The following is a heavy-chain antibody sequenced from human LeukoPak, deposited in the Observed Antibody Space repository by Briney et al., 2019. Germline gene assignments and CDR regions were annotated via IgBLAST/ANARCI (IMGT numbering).Heavy chain of an antibody. J-gene: IGHJ2*01. D-gene: IGHD1-26*01. V-gene: IGHV4-31*03. Sequence: PSETLSLTCTVSGGSISSGGYYWSWIRQLPGKGLEWIGYIYYSGSTYYNPSLKSRVTISVDTSKNQFSLKLSSVTAADTAVYYCARAGRVGATNWYFDLWGRGTLVTVSS. CDR3: ARAGRVGATNWYFDL. CDR2: IYYSGST. CDR1: GGSISSGGYY.